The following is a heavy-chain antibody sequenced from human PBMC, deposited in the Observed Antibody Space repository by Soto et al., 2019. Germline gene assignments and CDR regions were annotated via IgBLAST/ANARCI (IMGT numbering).Heavy chain of an antibody. CDR2: ISGSGDST. CDR1: GFTFSSYA. Sequence: GGSLRLSCAVSGFTFSSYAMNWVRQAPGEGLEWLSGISGSGDSTYYADYVKGRFTISRDNSKNTLFLQMNSLRAEDTAVYYCAKDLRARFLQWKDYYYGMDVWGQGTTVTVSS. D-gene: IGHD3-3*01. CDR3: AKDLRARFLQWKDYYYGMDV. V-gene: IGHV3-23*01. J-gene: IGHJ6*02.